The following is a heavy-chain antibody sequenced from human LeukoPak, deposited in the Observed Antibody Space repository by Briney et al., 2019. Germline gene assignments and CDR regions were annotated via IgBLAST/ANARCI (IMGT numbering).Heavy chain of an antibody. D-gene: IGHD2-21*02. CDR2: IKRKTDGGTT. CDR1: GFTVSSNY. J-gene: IGHJ4*02. Sequence: PGGSLRLSCAASGFTVSSNYMSWVRQAPGKGLEWVGRIKRKTDGGTTDYAAPVKGRFNISRDDSKNMVYLQMNSLKTEDTAVYYCTTAVVVTGFDCWGQGTLVSVSS. CDR3: TTAVVVTGFDC. V-gene: IGHV3-15*01.